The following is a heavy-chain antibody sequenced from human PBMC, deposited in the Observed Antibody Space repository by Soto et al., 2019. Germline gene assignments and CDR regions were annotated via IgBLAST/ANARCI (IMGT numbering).Heavy chain of an antibody. D-gene: IGHD2-2*01. Sequence: EVQVLESGGGLVQPGGSLRLSCAGSGFTFSNFALTWVRQAPGKGLEWVSTTRGNGEHTYYADSVKGRFTVSRDNSKSALFLEMPSLRAEDTAVYYCAKDSKSVAVSAARVYGMDVWGQGTTVTVSS. CDR1: GFTFSNFA. J-gene: IGHJ6*02. V-gene: IGHV3-23*01. CDR2: TRGNGEHT. CDR3: AKDSKSVAVSAARVYGMDV.